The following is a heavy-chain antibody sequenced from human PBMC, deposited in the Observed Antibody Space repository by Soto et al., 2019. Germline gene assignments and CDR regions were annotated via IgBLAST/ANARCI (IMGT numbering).Heavy chain of an antibody. Sequence: ASVKVSCKASGYTFTSCAMHWVRQAPGQRLEWMGWINAGNGNTKYSQKFQGRVTITRDTSASTAYMELSSLRSEDTAVYYCARVNERSSSLDVWGQGTTVTVSS. CDR1: GYTFTSCA. D-gene: IGHD2-8*01. CDR2: INAGNGNT. CDR3: ARVNERSSSLDV. V-gene: IGHV1-3*01. J-gene: IGHJ6*02.